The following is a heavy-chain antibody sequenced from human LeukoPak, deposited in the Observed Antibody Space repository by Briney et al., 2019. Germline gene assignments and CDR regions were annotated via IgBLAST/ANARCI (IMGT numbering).Heavy chain of an antibody. CDR1: GFTFSSYV. V-gene: IGHV3-64*01. D-gene: IGHD3-22*01. CDR2: ISSNGGGT. CDR3: ARGGQSKYDSSGYLNYFDY. Sequence: GGSLRLSCAASGFTFSSYVMYWVRQAPGKGLEYVSSISSNGGGTYYANSVKGRFTISRDNSKNTLYLQMGSLRAEDMAVYYCARGGQSKYDSSGYLNYFDYWGQGTLVTVSS. J-gene: IGHJ4*02.